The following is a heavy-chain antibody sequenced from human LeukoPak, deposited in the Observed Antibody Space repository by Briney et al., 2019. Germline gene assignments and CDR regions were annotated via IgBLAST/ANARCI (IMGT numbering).Heavy chain of an antibody. D-gene: IGHD2-2*01. J-gene: IGHJ5*02. CDR1: GFSFNSYW. Sequence: GGSLRLSCAGSGFSFNSYWMSWVRQPAGRGLEWVGNIKEDGSDKYYVNSVMGRFTISRDNTKNSLYLQMNNLRAEDTAIYYCARDREGVPAAWGQGTLVTVSS. CDR3: ARDREGVPAA. CDR2: IKEDGSDK. V-gene: IGHV3-7*03.